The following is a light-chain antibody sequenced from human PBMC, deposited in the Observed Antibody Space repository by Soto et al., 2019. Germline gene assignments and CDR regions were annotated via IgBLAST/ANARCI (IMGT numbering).Light chain of an antibody. CDR1: SSDVGIYKY. CDR2: EVT. V-gene: IGLV2-14*01. CDR3: SSYTRSSTVV. J-gene: IGLJ2*01. Sequence: QSALTQPASVSGSPGQSITISCTGTSSDVGIYKYVSWYQQHPGKAPNLMIYEVTNRPSGVSNLFSGSKSGNTASLTISGLQAEDEADYYCSSYTRSSTVVFGGGTKLTVL.